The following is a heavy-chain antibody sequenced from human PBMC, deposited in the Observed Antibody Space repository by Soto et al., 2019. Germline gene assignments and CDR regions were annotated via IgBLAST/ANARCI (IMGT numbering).Heavy chain of an antibody. Sequence: GASVKVSCKASGGTFSSYAISWVRQAPGQGLEWMGGIIPIFGTANYAQKFQGRVTITADESTSTAYMELGSLRSEDTAVYYCARDLFNYYFDYWGQGTLVTVSS. CDR2: IIPIFGTA. V-gene: IGHV1-69*13. CDR3: ARDLFNYYFDY. CDR1: GGTFSSYA. J-gene: IGHJ4*02.